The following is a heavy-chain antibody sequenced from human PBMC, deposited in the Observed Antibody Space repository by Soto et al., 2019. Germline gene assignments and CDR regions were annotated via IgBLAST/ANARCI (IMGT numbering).Heavy chain of an antibody. CDR1: GSSISSSSYY. J-gene: IGHJ6*02. CDR3: ARQKSSSWYVHDYYYGIDV. D-gene: IGHD6-13*01. CDR2: IYYSGST. Sequence: SETLSLTCTVSGSSISSSSYYLGWIRQPPGKGLEWIGSIYYSGSTYYNPSLKSRVTISVDTSKNQFSLKLSSVTAADTAVYYCARQKSSSWYVHDYYYGIDVWGQGTTVTVSS. V-gene: IGHV4-39*01.